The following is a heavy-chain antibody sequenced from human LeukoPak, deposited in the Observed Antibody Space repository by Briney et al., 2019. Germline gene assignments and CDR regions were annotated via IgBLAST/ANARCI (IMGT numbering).Heavy chain of an antibody. J-gene: IGHJ6*03. V-gene: IGHV4-59*01. CDR1: GGSISSYY. CDR2: IYYSGST. Sequence: SETLSLTCTVSGGSISSYYWSWLRQPPGKGLEWIGYIYYSGSTNYNPSLKSRVTISVDTSKNQFSLKLSSVTAADTAVYYCARVSCGGDCYSPYYYYMDVWGKGTTVTISS. CDR3: ARVSCGGDCYSPYYYYMDV. D-gene: IGHD2-21*02.